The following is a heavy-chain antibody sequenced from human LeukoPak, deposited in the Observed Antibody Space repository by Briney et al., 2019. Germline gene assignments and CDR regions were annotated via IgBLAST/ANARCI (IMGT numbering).Heavy chain of an antibody. V-gene: IGHV1-46*01. Sequence: SVKVSCKAXGYTFXSYYMHWVRQAPGQGLEWMGIINPSGGSTSYAQKFQGRVTMTRDTSTSTVYMELSSLRSEDTAVYYCARVAGGMITFDYFDYWGQGTLVTVSS. J-gene: IGHJ4*02. CDR1: GYTFXSYY. CDR2: INPSGGST. CDR3: ARVAGGMITFDYFDY. D-gene: IGHD3-16*01.